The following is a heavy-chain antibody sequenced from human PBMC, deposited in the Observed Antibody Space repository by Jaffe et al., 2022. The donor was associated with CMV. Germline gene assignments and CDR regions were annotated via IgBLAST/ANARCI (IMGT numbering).Heavy chain of an antibody. CDR2: IYWDDDK. V-gene: IGHV2-5*02. Sequence: QITLKESGPTLVKPTQTLTLTCTFSGFSLSTSGVGVGWIRQPPGKALEWLALIYWDDDKRYSPSLKSRLTITKDTSKNQVVLTMTNMDPVDTATYYCAHSRGNENYDYVWGSYRLGEFDYWGQGTLVTVSS. CDR1: GFSLSTSGVG. CDR3: AHSRGNENYDYVWGSYRLGEFDY. D-gene: IGHD3-16*02. J-gene: IGHJ4*02.